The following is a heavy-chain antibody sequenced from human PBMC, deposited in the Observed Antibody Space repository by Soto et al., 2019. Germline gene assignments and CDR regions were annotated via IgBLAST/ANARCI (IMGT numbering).Heavy chain of an antibody. Sequence: QVQLVQSGAEVKKPGSSVKVSCKASGGTFSSYAISWVRQAPGQGLEWMGGIIPIFGTANYAQKFQGRVPITADESTSTAYMELGSLRSEGTAVYYCASPPVAATYYYGMDVWGQGTTVTVSS. D-gene: IGHD2-15*01. CDR2: IIPIFGTA. J-gene: IGHJ6*02. CDR3: ASPPVAATYYYGMDV. CDR1: GGTFSSYA. V-gene: IGHV1-69*12.